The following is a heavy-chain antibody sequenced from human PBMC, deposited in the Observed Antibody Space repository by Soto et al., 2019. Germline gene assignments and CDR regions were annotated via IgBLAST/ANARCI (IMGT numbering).Heavy chain of an antibody. D-gene: IGHD3-16*02. CDR1: GLTFSSYA. CDR2: MSGSGDST. CDR3: AKDFKAIYGYTNFDY. V-gene: IGHV3-23*01. Sequence: EVQLLESGGGLVQPGGSLRLSCAASGLTFSSYAMNWGLQAPGKALEWVSAMSGSGDSTYYAGSVKGRITISRDNSKNTLYLQINSLRAEDTAVYFCAKDFKAIYGYTNFDYWVQGTLVNVSS. J-gene: IGHJ4*02.